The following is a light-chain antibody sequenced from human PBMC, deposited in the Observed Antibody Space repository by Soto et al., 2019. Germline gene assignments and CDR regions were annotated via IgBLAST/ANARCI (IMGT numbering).Light chain of an antibody. CDR2: EVT. CDR1: SGDIGSYNR. J-gene: IGLJ1*01. Sequence: QSVLTQPASVSGSPGQSITISCTGTSGDIGSYNRVSWYQQHPGKAPKLIIYEVTDRPSGVSNRFSGSKSGNTVSLTISGLQAEDEAEYYCSSYTNINTRACVVGTGTKV. CDR3: SSYTNINTRACV. V-gene: IGLV2-14*01.